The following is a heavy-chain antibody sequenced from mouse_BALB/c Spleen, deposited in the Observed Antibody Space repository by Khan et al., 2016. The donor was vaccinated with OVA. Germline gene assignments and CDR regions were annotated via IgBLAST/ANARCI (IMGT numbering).Heavy chain of an antibody. CDR3: TRDRIDY. Sequence: QVQLQQSGAELAKPGASVQMSCKASGYTFTTYWMHWVKQRPGQGLEWIGYINPTSGYTDYSENFKDKATLSADKSSSTAYMQLSHLTSEDSAVYYCTRDRIDYWGQGTTLTVSS. V-gene: IGHV1-7*01. CDR2: INPTSGYT. J-gene: IGHJ2*01. CDR1: GYTFTTYW.